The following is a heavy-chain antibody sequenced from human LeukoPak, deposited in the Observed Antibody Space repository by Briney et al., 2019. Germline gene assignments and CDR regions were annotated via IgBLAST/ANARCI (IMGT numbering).Heavy chain of an antibody. D-gene: IGHD3-10*01. V-gene: IGHV1-24*01. Sequence: GASVTVSCKLSGYSLNELSIHWVRQAPGKGLEWMGHVDSEDGETKYAQTFQGRITLTEDISTDTAYMELSSLRSEDTAVYYCATDFRAGVIYAFDFWGQGTMVAVSS. J-gene: IGHJ3*01. CDR1: GYSLNELS. CDR2: VDSEDGET. CDR3: ATDFRAGVIYAFDF.